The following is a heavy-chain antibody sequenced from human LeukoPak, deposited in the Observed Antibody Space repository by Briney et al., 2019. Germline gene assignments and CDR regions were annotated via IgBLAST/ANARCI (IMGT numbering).Heavy chain of an antibody. CDR3: ARDGGWTAMVTGGGDY. D-gene: IGHD5-18*01. J-gene: IGHJ4*02. CDR2: ISYDGSNK. Sequence: GGSLRLSRAASGFTFSSYAMHWVRQAPGKGLEWVAVISYDGSNKYYADSVKGRFTISRDNSKNTLYLQMNSLRAEDTAVYYCARDGGWTAMVTGGGDYWGQGTLVTVSS. V-gene: IGHV3-30-3*01. CDR1: GFTFSSYA.